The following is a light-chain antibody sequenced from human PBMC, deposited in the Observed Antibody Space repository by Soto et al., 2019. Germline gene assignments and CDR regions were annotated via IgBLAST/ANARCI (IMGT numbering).Light chain of an antibody. CDR1: SSDVGGYNH. CDR2: EVR. J-gene: IGLJ3*02. Sequence: QSALTQPASVSGSPGQSITISCTETSSDVGGYNHVSWYQQHPGKAPKLIIYEVRNRPSGVSNRLSGSKSGNTASLTISGLRADDEADYYCCSYTSSSIRVFGGGTKVTVL. CDR3: CSYTSSSIRV. V-gene: IGLV2-14*01.